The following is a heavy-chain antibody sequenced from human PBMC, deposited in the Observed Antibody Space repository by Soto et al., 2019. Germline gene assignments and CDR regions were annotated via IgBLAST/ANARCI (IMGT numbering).Heavy chain of an antibody. D-gene: IGHD4-17*01. V-gene: IGHV3-11*06. J-gene: IGHJ4*02. CDR2: ISSSSSYI. CDR1: GFTFSDYY. CDR3: ARDPDYGDYFYYFDY. Sequence: QVQLVESGGGLVKPGGSLRLSCAASGFTFSDYYMSWIRQAPGKGLEWVSYISSSSSYIYYADSVKGRFTISRDNAKNSLYLQMNSLRAEDTAVYYCARDPDYGDYFYYFDYWGQGTLVTVSS.